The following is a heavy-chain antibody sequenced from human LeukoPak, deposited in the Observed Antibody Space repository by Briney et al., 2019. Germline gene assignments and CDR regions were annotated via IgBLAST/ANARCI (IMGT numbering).Heavy chain of an antibody. CDR1: GFTFSSYS. D-gene: IGHD3-22*01. J-gene: IGHJ3*02. CDR2: ISSSSSTI. V-gene: IGHV3-48*02. CDR3: ASLGRDYYDSSGRHDAFDI. Sequence: GGCLRLSCAASGFTFSSYSMTWVRQAPGKGLEWVSYISSSSSTIYYADSVKGRFTISRDNAKNSLYLQMNSLRDEDTAVYYCASLGRDYYDSSGRHDAFDIWGQGTMVTVSS.